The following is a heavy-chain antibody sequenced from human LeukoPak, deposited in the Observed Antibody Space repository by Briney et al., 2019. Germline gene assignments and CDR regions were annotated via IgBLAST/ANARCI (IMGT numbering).Heavy chain of an antibody. Sequence: SETLSLTCTVSGGSIRRSSYYWGWIRQTPGKGLEWIGSFYHSGSTYYNPSLQSRVTISVDTSKNQFSLKLSSETAADTAVYYCATFDSSGYSDAFDIWGQGTMVTVSS. CDR3: ATFDSSGYSDAFDI. J-gene: IGHJ3*02. CDR2: FYHSGST. CDR1: GGSIRRSSYY. V-gene: IGHV4-39*07. D-gene: IGHD3-22*01.